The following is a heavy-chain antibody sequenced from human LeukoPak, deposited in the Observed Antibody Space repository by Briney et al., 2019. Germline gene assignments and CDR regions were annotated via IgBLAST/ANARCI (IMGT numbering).Heavy chain of an antibody. CDR3: STCGYDRCGAFYM. D-gene: IGHD5-12*01. J-gene: IGHJ3*02. CDR2: LKSKTDGGTT. V-gene: IGHV3-15*01. CDR1: GLTLRNDW. Sequence: GVFLRLSCAASGLTLRNDWMTWVRQDQGKGLEWVSGLKSKTDGGTTDYAAPVKGRFTISRDDSKNTLFLQMNSLKTEDTAVYYCSTCGYDRCGAFYMWGQGTVVTVSS.